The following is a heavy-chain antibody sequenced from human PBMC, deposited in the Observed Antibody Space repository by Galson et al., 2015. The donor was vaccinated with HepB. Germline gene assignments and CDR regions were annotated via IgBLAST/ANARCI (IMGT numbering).Heavy chain of an antibody. D-gene: IGHD6-13*01. CDR3: AKDLWRLGASVEAAALDY. J-gene: IGHJ4*02. Sequence: SLRLSCAASGFTFVDYAMHWVRQAPGKGLEWVSLISRDGGRTYYADSVKGRFTISRDNARNSLYLQMTSLRGEDTAFYYCAKDLWRLGASVEAAALDYWGPGTLVTVSS. CDR1: GFTFVDYA. V-gene: IGHV3-43D*03. CDR2: ISRDGGRT.